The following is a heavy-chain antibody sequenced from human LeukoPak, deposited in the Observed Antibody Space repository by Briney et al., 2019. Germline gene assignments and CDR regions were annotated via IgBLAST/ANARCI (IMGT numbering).Heavy chain of an antibody. V-gene: IGHV3-11*01. Sequence: GGSLRLSCAASGFTFSDYYMSWIRQAPGKGLEWVSYISSSSSTIYSADSVKGRFTISRDNSKNTLYLEMNSLRADDTAVYFCARDRDSSSWYPAEYFQHWGQGSLVTVSS. D-gene: IGHD3-22*01. CDR3: ARDRDSSSWYPAEYFQH. CDR2: ISSSSSTI. J-gene: IGHJ1*01. CDR1: GFTFSDYY.